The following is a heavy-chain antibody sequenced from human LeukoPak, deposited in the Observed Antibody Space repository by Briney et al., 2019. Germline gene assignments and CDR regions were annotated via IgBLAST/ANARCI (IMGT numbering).Heavy chain of an antibody. V-gene: IGHV3-30*03. CDR1: GFTFSSYS. CDR2: ISYDGSNK. D-gene: IGHD3-16*01. Sequence: GGSLRLSCAASGFTFSSYSMNWVRQAPGKGLEWVAVISYDGSNKYYADSVKGRFTISRDNSKNTLYLQMNSLTAEDTAVYYCAVGVYDYAWGSHPGAFDIWGQGTMVTVSS. J-gene: IGHJ3*02. CDR3: AVGVYDYAWGSHPGAFDI.